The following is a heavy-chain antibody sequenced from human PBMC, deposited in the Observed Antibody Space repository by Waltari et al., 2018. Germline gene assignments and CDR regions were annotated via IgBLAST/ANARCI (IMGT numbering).Heavy chain of an antibody. J-gene: IGHJ4*02. D-gene: IGHD1-1*01. CDR1: GFTFDDYG. CDR3: ARNGKGIKKYYFDY. CDR2: IKWNGGRT. V-gene: IGHV3-20*04. Sequence: EVQLVESGGGVVRPGGSLRLSCAASGFTFDDYGMSWVRQAPGKGLEWVVGIKWNGGRTGYADSVKGRFTISRDNAKNSLYLQMNSLRAEDTALYYCARNGKGIKKYYFDYWGQGTLVTVSS.